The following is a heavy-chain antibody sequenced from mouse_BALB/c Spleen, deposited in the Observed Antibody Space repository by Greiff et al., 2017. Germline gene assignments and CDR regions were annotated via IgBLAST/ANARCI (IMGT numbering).Heavy chain of an antibody. Sequence: EVQGVESGTVLARPGASVKMSCKASGYSFTGYFMNWVKQSHGKSLEWIGRINPYNGDTFYNQKFKGKATLTVDKSSSTAHMELLSLTSEDSAVYYCGRAYYEDAMDYWGQGTSVTVSS. V-gene: IGHV1-37*01. CDR3: GRAYYEDAMDY. J-gene: IGHJ4*01. D-gene: IGHD2-10*01. CDR2: INPYNGDT. CDR1: GYSFTGYF.